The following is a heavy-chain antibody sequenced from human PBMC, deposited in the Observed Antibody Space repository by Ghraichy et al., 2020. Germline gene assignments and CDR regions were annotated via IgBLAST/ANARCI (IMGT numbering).Heavy chain of an antibody. CDR3: ATDPYSGSYPDDAFDI. Sequence: ASVKVSCKVSGYTLTELSMHWVRQAPGKGLEWMGGFDPEDGETIYAQKFQGRVTMTEDTSTDTAYMELSSLRSEDTAVYYCATDPYSGSYPDDAFDIWGQGTMVTVSS. D-gene: IGHD1-26*01. V-gene: IGHV1-24*01. J-gene: IGHJ3*02. CDR2: FDPEDGET. CDR1: GYTLTELS.